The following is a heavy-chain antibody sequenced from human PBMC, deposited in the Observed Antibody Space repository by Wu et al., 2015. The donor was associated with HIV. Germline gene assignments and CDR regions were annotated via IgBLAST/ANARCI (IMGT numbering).Heavy chain of an antibody. D-gene: IGHD3-22*01. CDR2: IIPRLGTT. V-gene: IGHV1-69*01. J-gene: IGHJ4*02. CDR3: ARDMTYYYDNSGYYRLDY. Sequence: QVQLVQSGAEVKKPGSSVKVSCKASGGTFSSYAISWVRQAPGQGLQWMGGIIPRLGTTDYAQIFQGRVTITADEFTTTAYMELTNLRSDDTAVYYCARDMTYYYDNSGYYRLDYWGQGTWSSSPQ. CDR1: GGTFSSYA.